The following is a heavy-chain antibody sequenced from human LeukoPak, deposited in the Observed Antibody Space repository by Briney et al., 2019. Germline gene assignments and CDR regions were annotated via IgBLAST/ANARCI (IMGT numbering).Heavy chain of an antibody. CDR2: ISAYNGNT. D-gene: IGHD6-13*01. CDR3: ARLGSTRSSSWYFGWYFDL. Sequence: ASVKVSCKASGYTFTSYGISWVRQAPGQGLEWMGWISAYNGNTNYAQKLQGRVTMTTDTSTSTAYMELRSLRSDDTAVYYCARLGSTRSSSWYFGWYFDLWGRGTLVTVSS. V-gene: IGHV1-18*01. CDR1: GYTFTSYG. J-gene: IGHJ2*01.